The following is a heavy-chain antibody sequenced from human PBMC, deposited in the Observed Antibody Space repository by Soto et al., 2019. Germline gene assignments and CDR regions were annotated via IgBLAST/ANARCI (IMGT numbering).Heavy chain of an antibody. CDR2: ISYDGNLA. J-gene: IGHJ4*02. CDR3: AKEGPITNWYFDY. CDR1: GFTFSSYG. V-gene: IGHV3-30*18. Sequence: QVELVESGGGVVQPGRSLRLSCAASGFTFSSYGMHWVRQAPDKGLEWVAVISYDGNLAYYADSVKGRFTISRDNSKNTLYLQMNSLRTEDTAIYYCAKEGPITNWYFDYWGQGTLVTVSS. D-gene: IGHD1-1*01.